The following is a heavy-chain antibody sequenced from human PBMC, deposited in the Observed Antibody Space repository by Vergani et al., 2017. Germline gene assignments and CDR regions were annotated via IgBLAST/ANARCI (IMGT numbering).Heavy chain of an antibody. CDR3: AKGVYCSSTSCYEGRGYYYGMGV. J-gene: IGHJ6*02. V-gene: IGHV3-21*04. CDR1: GFTFSSYS. Sequence: EVQLVESGGGLVQPGGSLRLSCAASGFTFSSYSMNWVRQAPGKGLEWVSSISSSSSYIHYSDSLKGRFTISRDNAKSSLYLQMNSLRAEDTAVYYCAKGVYCSSTSCYEGRGYYYGMGVWGQGTTVTFSS. CDR2: ISSSSSYI. D-gene: IGHD2-2*01.